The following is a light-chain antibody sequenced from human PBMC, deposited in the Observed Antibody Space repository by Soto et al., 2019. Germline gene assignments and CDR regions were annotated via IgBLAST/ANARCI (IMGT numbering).Light chain of an antibody. CDR3: QQYGSYLNT. J-gene: IGKJ2*01. Sequence: EIVMTQSPATLSVSPGERATLSCRASQSVSSNLAWYQQKPGQAPRLLIYGASIRATGIPARFSGSGSGTEFTLTISSLQSEDFAVYYCQQYGSYLNTFGQGTKLEIK. CDR2: GAS. V-gene: IGKV3D-15*01. CDR1: QSVSSN.